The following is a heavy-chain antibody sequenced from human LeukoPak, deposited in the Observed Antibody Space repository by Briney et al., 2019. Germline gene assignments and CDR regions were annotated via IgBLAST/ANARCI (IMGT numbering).Heavy chain of an antibody. CDR1: GFTFSSYA. D-gene: IGHD5-24*01. V-gene: IGHV3-30-3*01. Sequence: GRSLRLSCAASGFTFSSYAMHWVRQAPGKGLEWVAVISYDGSNKYYADSVKGRFTISRDNPKNTLYLQMNSLRAEDTAVYYCARDTLEMATIQFDYWGQGTLVTVSS. CDR2: ISYDGSNK. CDR3: ARDTLEMATIQFDY. J-gene: IGHJ4*02.